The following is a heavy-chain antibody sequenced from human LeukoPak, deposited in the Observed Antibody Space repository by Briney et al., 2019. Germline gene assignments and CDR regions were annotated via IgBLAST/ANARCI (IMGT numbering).Heavy chain of an antibody. Sequence: PSETLSLTCTVSGGSISSSSYYWGWIRQPPGKGLEWIGEINHSGSTNYNPSLKSRVTISVDTSKNQFSLKLSSVTAADTAVYYCVREVVITRGFDYWGQGTLVTVSS. CDR2: INHSGST. CDR3: VREVVITRGFDY. J-gene: IGHJ4*02. CDR1: GGSISSSSYY. D-gene: IGHD3-22*01. V-gene: IGHV4-39*07.